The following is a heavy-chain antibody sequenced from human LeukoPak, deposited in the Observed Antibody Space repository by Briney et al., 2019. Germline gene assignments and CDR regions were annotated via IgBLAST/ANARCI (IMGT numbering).Heavy chain of an antibody. V-gene: IGHV4-39*01. CDR3: ARRGISQGYYMDV. CDR1: GGSIRSGDHY. CDR2: IYYSGTT. Sequence: KSSETLSLTCTVSGGSIRSGDHYWGWIRQLPGKGLEWIGNIYYSGTTYYNPSLKSRVTISVDTSKNQFSLKLSSVTAADTAVFYCARRGISQGYYMDVWGKGTTVTISS. D-gene: IGHD6-13*01. J-gene: IGHJ6*03.